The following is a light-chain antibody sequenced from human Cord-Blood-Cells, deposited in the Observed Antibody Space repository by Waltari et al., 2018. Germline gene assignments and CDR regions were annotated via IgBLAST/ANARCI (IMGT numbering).Light chain of an antibody. CDR1: TYTVPSDYY. Sequence: QTVVTQEPSLPVSPGGTVTHTCSYTTYTVPSDYYPNWFHQKTGQAPRALIYSTSNKPSWTPARFSGSLLGGKAALTLSGVQPEDEAEYYCLLYYGGAQVFGGGTKLTVL. V-gene: IGLV7-43*01. J-gene: IGLJ2*01. CDR2: STS. CDR3: LLYYGGAQV.